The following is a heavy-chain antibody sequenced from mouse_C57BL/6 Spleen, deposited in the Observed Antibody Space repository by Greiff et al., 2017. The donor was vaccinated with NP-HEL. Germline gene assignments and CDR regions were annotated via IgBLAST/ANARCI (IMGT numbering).Heavy chain of an antibody. J-gene: IGHJ4*01. V-gene: IGHV5-4*01. Sequence: EVTLVESGGGLVKPGGSLKLSCAASGFTFSSYAMSWVRQTPEKRLEWVATISDGGSYTYYPDNVKGRFTISRDNAKNNLYLQMSHLKSEDTAMYYCARDRYYGSSFYAMDYWGQGTSVTVSS. D-gene: IGHD1-1*01. CDR3: ARDRYYGSSFYAMDY. CDR1: GFTFSSYA. CDR2: ISDGGSYT.